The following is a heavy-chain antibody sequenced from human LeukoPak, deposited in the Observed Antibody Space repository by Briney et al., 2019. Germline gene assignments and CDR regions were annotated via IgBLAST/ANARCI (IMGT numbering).Heavy chain of an antibody. V-gene: IGHV4-39*01. J-gene: IGHJ4*02. CDR3: ASRARLGHLDY. CDR1: GGSSSSGTYS. CDR2: IFYNGDT. Sequence: KSSETLSLTCTVSGGSSSSGTYSWDWVRQPPGKGLEWIGSIFYNGDTFYNPSLKSRVTISVDTSKNQFSLKLSSVTAADTAVYYCASRARLGHLDYWGQGTLVTVSS. D-gene: IGHD7-27*01.